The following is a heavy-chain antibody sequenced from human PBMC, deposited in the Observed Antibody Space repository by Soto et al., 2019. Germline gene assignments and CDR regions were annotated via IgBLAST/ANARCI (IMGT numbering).Heavy chain of an antibody. CDR2: INSDGSST. D-gene: IGHD3-10*01. J-gene: IGHJ6*03. CDR3: ARGGKGRYSSGSYNYDYMDV. V-gene: IGHV3-74*01. Sequence: EVQLVESGGGLVQPGGSLRLSCAASGFTFSSYWMHWVRQAPGKGLVWVSRINSDGSSTSYADSVKGRFTISRDNAKNTLYLQMNSLRAEDTAVYYCARGGKGRYSSGSYNYDYMDVWGKGTTVTVSS. CDR1: GFTFSSYW.